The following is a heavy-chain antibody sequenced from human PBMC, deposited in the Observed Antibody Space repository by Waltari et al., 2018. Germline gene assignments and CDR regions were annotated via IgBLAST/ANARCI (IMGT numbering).Heavy chain of an antibody. J-gene: IGHJ6*03. Sequence: QVQLPESGPGLVKPSETLSLTCTVSGDSINNYYWSWIWQPAGKGLEWVGRIYSSGSTNYNPSLESRLTMSVDTSKNQFSLKLSSVTAADTAVYYCARASRYQLLGATGNYYYYMDVWGKGTTVIISS. V-gene: IGHV4-4*07. CDR2: IYSSGST. D-gene: IGHD2-2*01. CDR1: GDSINNYY. CDR3: ARASRYQLLGATGNYYYYMDV.